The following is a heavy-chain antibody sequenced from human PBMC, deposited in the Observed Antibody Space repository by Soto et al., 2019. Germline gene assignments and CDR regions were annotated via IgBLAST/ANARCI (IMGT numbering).Heavy chain of an antibody. Sequence: EVQLVESGGGLVQPGGSLRLSCAASGFTFSSYSMNWVRQAPGKGLEWVSYSSSSSRTKYYAVSGKGRFTISRDNAKKSLDLQMNTLRGEDTAVYYCARGKPDIVVLPAAMSYYYYMDVWGKGTTVTVSS. V-gene: IGHV3-48*01. D-gene: IGHD2-2*01. CDR3: ARGKPDIVVLPAAMSYYYYMDV. CDR2: SSSSSRTK. J-gene: IGHJ6*03. CDR1: GFTFSSYS.